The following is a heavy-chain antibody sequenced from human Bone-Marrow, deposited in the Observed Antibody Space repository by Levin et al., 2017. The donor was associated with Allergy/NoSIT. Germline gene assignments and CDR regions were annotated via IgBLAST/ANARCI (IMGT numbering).Heavy chain of an antibody. V-gene: IGHV3-23*01. CDR3: TKGGWLTQTDY. J-gene: IGHJ4*02. CDR2: ISGSGSSR. Sequence: GGSLRLSCAASGFTFSTHGMSWVRQAPGKGLEWVSNISGSGSSRYYAESVKGRFTISRDNSKNTLFLQMNSLRAEDTALYYCTKGGWLTQTDYWGQGTLVSVSS. D-gene: IGHD6-19*01. CDR1: GFTFSTHG.